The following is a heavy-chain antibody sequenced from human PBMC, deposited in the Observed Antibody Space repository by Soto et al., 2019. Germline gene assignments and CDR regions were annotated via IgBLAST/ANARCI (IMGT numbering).Heavy chain of an antibody. Sequence: WGSLSLSCVGSGFTFSNNAMQWVSQAPGKGLEWVSFISYDSSEILYADTAKGRLTISRDNPENTQFLHMNSPRADDTAVYYCAIARVADSSLDHWGQGILVTVSS. D-gene: IGHD3-3*01. V-gene: IGHV3-30*01. CDR2: ISYDSSEI. CDR1: GFTFSNNA. CDR3: AIARVADSSLDH. J-gene: IGHJ4*01.